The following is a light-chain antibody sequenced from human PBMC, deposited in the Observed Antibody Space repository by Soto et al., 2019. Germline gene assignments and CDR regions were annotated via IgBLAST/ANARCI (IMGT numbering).Light chain of an antibody. CDR1: QSISTW. J-gene: IGKJ1*01. V-gene: IGKV1-5*03. CDR3: LQTYNLPRT. CDR2: KTS. Sequence: DIQMTQSPSTLSASVGDRVTTTCRASQSISTWLAWYQQKPGKAPKLLIYKTSTLESGVPSRFSGSASGTDFTLTIRNMQREDFATYYCLQTYNLPRTFGQGTKVDIK.